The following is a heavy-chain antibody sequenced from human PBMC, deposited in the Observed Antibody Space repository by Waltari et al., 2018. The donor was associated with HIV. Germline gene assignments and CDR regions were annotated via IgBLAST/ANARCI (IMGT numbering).Heavy chain of an antibody. CDR2: IYPFDSDT. V-gene: IGHV5-51*03. CDR3: ARLFYYDTTGYINNAFDI. Sequence: EVQLVQSGAEVRNSGESLKISCKASGYTFTNYWIAWVRQMSGEGLEWMGIIYPFDSDTRYNPSCEGQITISADKSLATAYLEWSNLNASDAAIYYCARLFYYDTTGYINNAFDIWGQGTVVTVS. J-gene: IGHJ3*02. CDR1: GYTFTNYW. D-gene: IGHD3-22*01.